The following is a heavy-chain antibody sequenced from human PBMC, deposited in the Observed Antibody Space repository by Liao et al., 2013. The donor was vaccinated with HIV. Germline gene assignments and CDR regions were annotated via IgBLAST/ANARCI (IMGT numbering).Heavy chain of an antibody. V-gene: IGHV4-61*02. J-gene: IGHJ4*02. CDR3: ARLRRSGKHN. Sequence: QVELQESGPGLVKPSQTLSLSCTVSGDSINGGNYFLNWIRQPAGKGLEWLGRIYTSGNTDYNPSLKSRVTISLDTANNQFSLKLRSVTAADSAVYYCARLRRSGKHNWGQGTLVTVSS. D-gene: IGHD3-10*01. CDR1: GDSINGGNYF. CDR2: IYTSGNT.